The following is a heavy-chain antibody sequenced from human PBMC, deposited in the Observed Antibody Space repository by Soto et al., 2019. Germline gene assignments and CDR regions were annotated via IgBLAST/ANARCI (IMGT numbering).Heavy chain of an antibody. CDR3: AKVYSGEE. CDR1: GFTFSSSA. Sequence: EVQLLESGGGLVQPGGSLRLSCAASGFTFSSSAMSWVRLAPGKGLEWVSGISGSDGGTYYADSVKGRFTISRDNSKNTGHLKMGSRRVEEAALYNCAKVYSGEEWGQGTLVTVSS. V-gene: IGHV3-23*01. CDR2: ISGSDGGT. J-gene: IGHJ4*02. D-gene: IGHD2-15*01.